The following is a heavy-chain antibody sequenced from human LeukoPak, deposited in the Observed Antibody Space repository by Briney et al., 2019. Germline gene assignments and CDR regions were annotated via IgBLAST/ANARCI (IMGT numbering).Heavy chain of an antibody. V-gene: IGHV3-7*01. CDR2: IKQDGSEK. CDR1: GFTFSSYW. J-gene: IGHJ4*02. CDR3: ARLREIPVFGVVTKSTSYFDY. D-gene: IGHD3-3*01. Sequence: PGGSLRLSCAASGFTFSSYWMSWVRQAPGKGLDWVANIKQDGSEKYYVDSVKGRFTISRDNAKNSLYLQMNSLRAEDTAVYYCARLREIPVFGVVTKSTSYFDYWGQGTLVTVSS.